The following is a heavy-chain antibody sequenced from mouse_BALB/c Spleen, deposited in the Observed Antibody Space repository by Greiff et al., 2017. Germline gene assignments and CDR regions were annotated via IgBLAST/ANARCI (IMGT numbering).Heavy chain of an antibody. Sequence: EVQLVESGGGLVKPGGSLKLSCAASGFTFSSYAMSWVRQTPEKRLEWVASISSGGSTYYPDSVKGRFTISRDNARNILYLQMSSLRSEDTAMYYCARPDGPYYFDYWGQGTTLTVSS. CDR3: ARPDGPYYFDY. J-gene: IGHJ2*01. CDR1: GFTFSSYA. CDR2: ISSGGST. V-gene: IGHV5-6-5*01. D-gene: IGHD2-3*01.